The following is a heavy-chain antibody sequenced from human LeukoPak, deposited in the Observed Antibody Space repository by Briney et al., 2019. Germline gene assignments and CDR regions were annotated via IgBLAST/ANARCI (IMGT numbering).Heavy chain of an antibody. D-gene: IGHD6-13*01. Sequence: ASVKVSCKASGYTFTGYYMHWVRQAPGQGREWMGWINPNSGGTNYAQKFQGRVTMTRDTSISTAYMELSRLRSDDTAVYYCARDETRIAAAGDLDYWGQGTLVTVSS. CDR3: ARDETRIAAAGDLDY. J-gene: IGHJ4*02. CDR1: GYTFTGYY. V-gene: IGHV1-2*02. CDR2: INPNSGGT.